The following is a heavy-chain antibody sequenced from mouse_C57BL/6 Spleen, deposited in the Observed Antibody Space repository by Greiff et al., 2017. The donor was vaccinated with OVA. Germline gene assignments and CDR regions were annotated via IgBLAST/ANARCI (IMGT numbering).Heavy chain of an antibody. J-gene: IGHJ3*01. V-gene: IGHV1-15*01. CDR1: GYTFTDYE. CDR2: IDPETGGT. D-gene: IGHD2-1*01. Sequence: LQQSGAELVRPGASVTLSCKASGYTFTDYEMHWVKQTPVHGLEWIGAIDPETGGTAYNQKFKGKAILTADKSSSTAYMELRSLTSEDSAVYYCTRYGNCAYWGQGTLVTVSA. CDR3: TRYGNCAY.